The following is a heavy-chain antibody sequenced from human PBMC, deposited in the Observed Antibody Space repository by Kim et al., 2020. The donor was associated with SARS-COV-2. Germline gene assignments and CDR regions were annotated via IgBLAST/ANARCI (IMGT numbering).Heavy chain of an antibody. CDR1: GGSFSGYY. CDR3: ARGPLGGTNLNYYNGMDV. J-gene: IGHJ6*01. V-gene: IGHV4-34*01. Sequence: SETLSLTCAVYGGSFSGYYWSWIRQPPWTGLEWIGEIHHSGSTNYNQSLNSRVTISVATSTNQFPLTLSSGTAAAPAAYYCARGPLGGTNLNYYNGMDV. D-gene: IGHD1-26*01. CDR2: IHHSGST.